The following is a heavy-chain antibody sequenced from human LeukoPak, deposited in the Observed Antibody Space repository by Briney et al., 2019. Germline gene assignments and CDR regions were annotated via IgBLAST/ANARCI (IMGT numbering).Heavy chain of an antibody. CDR1: GYTFTSYG. CDR2: ISAYNGNT. Sequence: VASVRVSCKASGYTFTSYGISWVRQAPGQGLEWMGWISAYNGNTNYAQKLQGRVTITTDTSTSTAYMELRSLRSDDTAVYYCARDLYGDYATGFDYWGQGTLVTVSS. CDR3: ARDLYGDYATGFDY. D-gene: IGHD4-17*01. J-gene: IGHJ4*02. V-gene: IGHV1-18*01.